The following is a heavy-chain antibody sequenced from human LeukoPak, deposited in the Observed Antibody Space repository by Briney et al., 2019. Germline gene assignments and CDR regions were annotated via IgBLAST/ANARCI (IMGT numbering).Heavy chain of an antibody. V-gene: IGHV4-59*11. CDR2: IYYSGST. CDR3: ARAWGSSWPIDY. CDR1: GGSISSHY. J-gene: IGHJ4*02. D-gene: IGHD6-13*01. Sequence: SETLSLTCTVSGGSISSHYWSWIRQPPGKGLEWIGYIYYSGSTNYNPSLKSRVTISVDTSKNQFSLRLSSVTAADTAVYYCARAWGSSWPIDYWGQGTLVTVSS.